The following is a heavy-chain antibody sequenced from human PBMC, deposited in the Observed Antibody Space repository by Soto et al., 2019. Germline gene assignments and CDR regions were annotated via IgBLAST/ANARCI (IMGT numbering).Heavy chain of an antibody. CDR3: ARNYYDSGGYSDH. CDR2: ISYDGSNK. CDR1: GFTFSSYA. D-gene: IGHD3-22*01. J-gene: IGHJ4*02. Sequence: QTGGSLRLSCAASGFTFSSYAMHWVRQAPGKGLEWVAVISYDGSNKYYADSVKGRFTISRDNSKNTLYLQMNSLRAEDTAVYYCARNYYDSGGYSDHWGQGILVTVSS. V-gene: IGHV3-30-3*01.